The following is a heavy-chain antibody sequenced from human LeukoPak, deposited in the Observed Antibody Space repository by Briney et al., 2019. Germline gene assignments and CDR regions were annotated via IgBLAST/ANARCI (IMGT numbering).Heavy chain of an antibody. CDR2: SFYGGT. V-gene: IGHV4-31*03. CDR1: GGSISSGGYY. CDR3: ARAEGMDV. Sequence: SETLSLTCTVSGGSISSGGYYWNWIRQHPGKGLEWIGYSFYGGTSYNPSLKSRVTISVDTSKNQFSLKLCSVTAADTAVYYCARAEGMDVWGQGTTITVSS. J-gene: IGHJ6*02.